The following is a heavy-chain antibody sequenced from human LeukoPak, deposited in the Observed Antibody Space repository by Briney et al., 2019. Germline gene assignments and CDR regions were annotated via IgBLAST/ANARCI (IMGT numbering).Heavy chain of an antibody. V-gene: IGHV1-69*13. CDR1: GGTFSSYA. CDR3: ARGPLGIAAASDY. D-gene: IGHD6-13*01. Sequence: SVTVSFKASGGTFSSYAISWVRQAPGQGLEWMGGIIPIFGTANYAQKFQGRVTITADESTSTAYMELRSLRSDDTAVYYCARGPLGIAAASDYWGQGTLVTVSS. J-gene: IGHJ4*02. CDR2: IIPIFGTA.